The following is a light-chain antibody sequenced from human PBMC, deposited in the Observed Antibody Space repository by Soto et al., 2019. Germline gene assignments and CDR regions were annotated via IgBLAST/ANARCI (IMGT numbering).Light chain of an antibody. CDR3: QQRSNWPVT. CDR2: DAS. V-gene: IGKV3-11*01. J-gene: IGKJ5*01. Sequence: EIVLTQSPATLSLSPWERATLSCRASQSVSSYLAWYQQKPGQAPRLLIYDASNRATGIPARFSGRGSGTDFTLTISSLEPEDFAVYYCQQRSNWPVTFGQGTRLEIK. CDR1: QSVSSY.